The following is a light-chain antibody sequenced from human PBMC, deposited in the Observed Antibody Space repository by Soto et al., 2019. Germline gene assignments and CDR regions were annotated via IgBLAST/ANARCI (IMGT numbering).Light chain of an antibody. V-gene: IGKV1-5*01. J-gene: IGKJ1*01. CDR2: DAT. Sequence: DIQMTQSPSTLSASVGDRVTITCRASQSIDRWLAWYQQKPGKAPKVLIWDATTLHRGVPARFSGSRSGNEFTLTISGLQPDDFANYYCQQYNGYSTWTLGQGTKVDIK. CDR3: QQYNGYSTWT. CDR1: QSIDRW.